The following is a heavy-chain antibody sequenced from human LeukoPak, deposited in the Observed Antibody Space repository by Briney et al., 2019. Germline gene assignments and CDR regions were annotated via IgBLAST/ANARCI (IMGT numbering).Heavy chain of an antibody. CDR2: ISSYSSYI. Sequence: GGSLRLSCAASGFTFSTYGMNWVRQAPGKGLEWVSYISSYSSYIYYADSVKGRFTISRDNAKNSLYLQMSSLRAEDTAVYYCGRDFYYYDSSGLDYWGQGTPVTVSS. D-gene: IGHD3-22*01. CDR3: GRDFYYYDSSGLDY. CDR1: GFTFSTYG. V-gene: IGHV3-21*01. J-gene: IGHJ4*02.